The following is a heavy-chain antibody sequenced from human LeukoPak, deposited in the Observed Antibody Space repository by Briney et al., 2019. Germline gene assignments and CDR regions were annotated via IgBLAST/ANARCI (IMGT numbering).Heavy chain of an antibody. CDR1: GFTFSIYN. J-gene: IGHJ4*02. CDR3: ARLTTTVTTPFDY. CDR2: ISSSSSYI. D-gene: IGHD4-17*01. Sequence: GGSLTLLRAASGFTFSIYNMKWVRQAPGGGLEWVSSISSSSSYIYYADSVKGRFTISRDNAKNSLYLQMNSLRAEDTAVYYCARLTTTVTTPFDYWGQGTLVTVSS. V-gene: IGHV3-21*01.